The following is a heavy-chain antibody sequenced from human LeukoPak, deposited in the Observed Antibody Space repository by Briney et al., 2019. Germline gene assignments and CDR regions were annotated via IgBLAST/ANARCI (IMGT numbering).Heavy chain of an antibody. Sequence: PSETLSLTCAVYGGSFSGYYWSWIRQPPGKGLEWIGEINHSGSTYYNPSLKSRVTISVDRSKNQFSLKLSSVTAADTAVYYCGALESYYFDYWGQGTLVTVSS. D-gene: IGHD3-3*01. J-gene: IGHJ4*02. CDR1: GGSFSGYY. CDR3: GALESYYFDY. CDR2: INHSGST. V-gene: IGHV4-34*01.